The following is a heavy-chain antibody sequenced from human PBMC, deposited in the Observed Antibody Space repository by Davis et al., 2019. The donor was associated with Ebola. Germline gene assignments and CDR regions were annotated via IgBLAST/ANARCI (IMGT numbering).Heavy chain of an antibody. CDR1: GFTFSASA. J-gene: IGHJ6*02. Sequence: GESLKISCAASGFTFSASAIHWVRQASGKGLEWVGRIRSKANSYATAYAASVKGRFTISRDDSKNTAYLQMNSLKTEDTAVYYCTSRYYYDSSVMFQPRAYGMDVWGQGTTVTVSS. CDR2: IRSKANSYAT. CDR3: TSRYYYDSSVMFQPRAYGMDV. D-gene: IGHD3-22*01. V-gene: IGHV3-73*01.